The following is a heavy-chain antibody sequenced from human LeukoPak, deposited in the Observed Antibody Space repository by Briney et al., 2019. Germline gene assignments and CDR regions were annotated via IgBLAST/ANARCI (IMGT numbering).Heavy chain of an antibody. CDR3: AKPYLRIAAAAYYFDY. Sequence: PGGSLRLSCAASGFTLSSYGMHWVRQPPGKGREWVAFIRYDGSNKYYADSVKGRFTISRDNSKNTLYLQMNSLRAEDTAVYYCAKPYLRIAAAAYYFDYWGQGTLVTVSS. D-gene: IGHD6-13*01. J-gene: IGHJ4*02. CDR2: IRYDGSNK. CDR1: GFTLSSYG. V-gene: IGHV3-30*02.